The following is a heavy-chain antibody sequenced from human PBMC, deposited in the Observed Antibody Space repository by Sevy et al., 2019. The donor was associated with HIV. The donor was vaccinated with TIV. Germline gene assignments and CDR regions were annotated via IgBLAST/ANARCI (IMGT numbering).Heavy chain of an antibody. D-gene: IGHD1-7*01. V-gene: IGHV3-7*01. J-gene: IGHJ4*02. Sequence: GGSLRLSCAASGFTFSKYWMGWVRQAPGKGLEWVANIKQDAGQKYYVDSVKGRFTISRDNAKNSLYLQMNSLRAEDTPVYFCARDDGNYYFPYWGQGTLVTVSS. CDR3: ARDDGNYYFPY. CDR1: GFTFSKYW. CDR2: IKQDAGQK.